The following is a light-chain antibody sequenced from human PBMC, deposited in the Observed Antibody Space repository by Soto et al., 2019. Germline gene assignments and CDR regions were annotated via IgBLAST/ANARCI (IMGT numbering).Light chain of an antibody. Sequence: QSVLTQPASVSGSPGQSITISCTGTSSDVGGYNYVSWYQQHPGKAPKLMIYDVRNRPSGVSNRFSGSKSVNTASLTISWLQAEDEADYYCSSYTPISTYVFGTGTRVTVL. V-gene: IGLV2-14*01. CDR2: DVR. CDR1: SSDVGGYNY. J-gene: IGLJ1*01. CDR3: SSYTPISTYV.